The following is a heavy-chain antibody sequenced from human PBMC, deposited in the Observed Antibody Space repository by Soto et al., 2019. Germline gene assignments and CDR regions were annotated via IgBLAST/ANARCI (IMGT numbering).Heavy chain of an antibody. J-gene: IGHJ4*02. Sequence: QVQLVQSGGEVKKPGASVKVSCKTSGYTFTNYGITWVRQAPGQGLKWMGWISAYNGDTNYAQKFQGRVIMTTASSTTTAYMERRSLGSDDTAVYYCARGPAGGLRGGVSYWGQGTLVTVSS. V-gene: IGHV1-18*04. CDR2: ISAYNGDT. CDR1: GYTFTNYG. D-gene: IGHD2-15*01. CDR3: ARGPAGGLRGGVSY.